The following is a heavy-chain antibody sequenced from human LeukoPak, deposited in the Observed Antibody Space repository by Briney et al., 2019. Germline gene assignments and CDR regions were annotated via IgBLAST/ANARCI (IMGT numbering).Heavy chain of an antibody. Sequence: PSETLSLTCTVSGSSISSYYWSWIRQPPGKGLEWIGYIYYSGTTNYNPSLKSRVTMSVDTSKNQFSLKLSSVTAADTAVYYCARGVYIAAAQYGYWGQGTLVTVSS. CDR1: GSSISSYY. V-gene: IGHV4-59*01. J-gene: IGHJ4*02. CDR2: IYYSGTT. D-gene: IGHD6-13*01. CDR3: ARGVYIAAAQYGY.